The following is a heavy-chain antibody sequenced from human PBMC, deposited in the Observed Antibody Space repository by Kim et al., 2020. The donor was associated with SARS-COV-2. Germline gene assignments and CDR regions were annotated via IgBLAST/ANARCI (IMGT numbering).Heavy chain of an antibody. Sequence: SETLSLTCAVYGGSFSGYYWSWIRQPPGKGLEWIGEINHSGSTNYNPSLKSRVTISVDTSKNQFSLKLSSVTAADTAVYYCARGGRDWSKYLSFRGNGMDVWGQGTTVTVSS. CDR2: INHSGST. CDR3: ARGGRDWSKYLSFRGNGMDV. D-gene: IGHD3-9*01. CDR1: GGSFSGYY. V-gene: IGHV4-34*01. J-gene: IGHJ6*02.